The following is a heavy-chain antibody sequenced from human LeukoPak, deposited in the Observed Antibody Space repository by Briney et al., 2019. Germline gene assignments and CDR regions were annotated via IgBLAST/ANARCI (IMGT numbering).Heavy chain of an antibody. D-gene: IGHD5-18*01. CDR1: GYSISSGYY. J-gene: IGHJ4*02. CDR2: IYHSGST. CDR3: AREARYSYGPFFDY. Sequence: SEPLSLTCAVSGYSISSGYYWGWIRQPPGKGLEWIGSIYHSGSTYYNPSLKSRVTISVDTSKNQFSLKLSSVTAADTAVYYCAREARYSYGPFFDYWGQGTLVTVSS. V-gene: IGHV4-38-2*01.